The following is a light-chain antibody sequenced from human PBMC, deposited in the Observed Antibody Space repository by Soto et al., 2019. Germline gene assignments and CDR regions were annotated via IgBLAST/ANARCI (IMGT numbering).Light chain of an antibody. CDR2: GAS. CDR3: QHYNNWPRT. J-gene: IGKJ1*01. CDR1: QSVSSN. Sequence: EIVMTQSPATLSVSPGERVTLSCRASQSVSSNLAWYQQKPGQAPRLLIYGASTRATGIPARFSGSGSGTDFTLTISSLQSEDFAVYYCQHYNNWPRTFGQGTKVEI. V-gene: IGKV3-15*01.